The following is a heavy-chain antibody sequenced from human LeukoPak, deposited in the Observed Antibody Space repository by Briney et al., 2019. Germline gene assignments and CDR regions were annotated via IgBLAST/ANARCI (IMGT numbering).Heavy chain of an antibody. CDR1: GFTFSSYS. CDR2: ISSGSSTI. D-gene: IGHD3-3*02. V-gene: IGHV3-48*01. Sequence: PGGSLRLSCAASGFTFSSYSMNCVRQAPGKALEWFSYISSGSSTIYYADSVKGRFTISRDNAKNSLYVQMNSLRAEDTAVYYCASSTASRAFDMWGQGTMVTVSS. J-gene: IGHJ3*02. CDR3: ASSTASRAFDM.